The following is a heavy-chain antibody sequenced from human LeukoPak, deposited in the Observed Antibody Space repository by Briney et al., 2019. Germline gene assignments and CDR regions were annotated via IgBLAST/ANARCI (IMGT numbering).Heavy chain of an antibody. J-gene: IGHJ4*02. CDR3: ARHRNYYDSSGYGPFEY. V-gene: IGHV4-38-2*01. D-gene: IGHD3-22*01. CDR2: IYHSGST. Sequence: SETLSLTCAVSGYSISSGYFWGWIRQPPGKGLEWIATIYHSGSTYYNPSLKSRVTISVDTSKNQFSLKLSSVTAADTAVYYCARHRNYYDSSGYGPFEYWGQGTLVTVSS. CDR1: GYSISSGYF.